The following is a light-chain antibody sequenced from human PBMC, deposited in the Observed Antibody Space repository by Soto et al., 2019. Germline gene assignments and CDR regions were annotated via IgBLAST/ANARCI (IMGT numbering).Light chain of an antibody. V-gene: IGLV2-14*01. CDR1: SRDVGAYNS. J-gene: IGLJ1*01. CDR2: DVN. Sequence: QSVLTQPASVSGSPGQSIAISCTGTSRDVGAYNSVSWYQQHPGKVPKLLIYDVNNRPSEISTRFSGSKSCNTASLTISGLQAEDEADYYCSSYTTSGNYVFGTGTKLTVL. CDR3: SSYTTSGNYV.